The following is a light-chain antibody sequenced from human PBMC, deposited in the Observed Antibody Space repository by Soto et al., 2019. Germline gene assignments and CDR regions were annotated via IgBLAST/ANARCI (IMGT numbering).Light chain of an antibody. J-gene: IGKJ4*01. CDR2: VTS. CDR1: QSIAANY. CDR3: QQYGTAPLT. Sequence: VLTQSPGSLSLSPGERATLSCRASQSIAANYLAWYQQKPGQAPRLLIYVTSSRATGIPDRFSGSGSGTDFTLTIRRLEPEDFAVYYCQQYGTAPLTFGGGTKVEIK. V-gene: IGKV3-20*01.